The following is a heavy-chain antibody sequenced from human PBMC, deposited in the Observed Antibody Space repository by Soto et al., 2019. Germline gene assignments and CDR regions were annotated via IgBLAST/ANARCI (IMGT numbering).Heavy chain of an antibody. CDR1: GFTFSTYG. D-gene: IGHD6-13*01. Sequence: LRLSCAASGFTFSTYGMHWVRQAPGKGLEWVAAPSYDGTKQYYVDSVKGRFTISRDNSRNTLFLQVNSLRDEDTAVYYCAKEYGSTWIDHWGQGTLVTVSS. CDR2: PSYDGTKQ. CDR3: AKEYGSTWIDH. V-gene: IGHV3-30*18. J-gene: IGHJ4*02.